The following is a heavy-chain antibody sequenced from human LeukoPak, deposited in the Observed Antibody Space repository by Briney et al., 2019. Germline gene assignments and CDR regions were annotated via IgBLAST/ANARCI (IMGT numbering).Heavy chain of an antibody. J-gene: IGHJ6*02. V-gene: IGHV3-11*06. CDR2: ISSSSSYI. CDR1: GFTFSDYY. D-gene: IGHD6-13*01. Sequence: PGGSLRLSCAASGFTFSDYYMSWIRQAPGKGLEWVSYISSSSSYIYYADSVKGRFTISRDNAKNSLYLQMNSLRAEDTAVYYCARSSSSMYYYYYGMDVWGQGTTVTVSS. CDR3: ARSSSSMYYYYYGMDV.